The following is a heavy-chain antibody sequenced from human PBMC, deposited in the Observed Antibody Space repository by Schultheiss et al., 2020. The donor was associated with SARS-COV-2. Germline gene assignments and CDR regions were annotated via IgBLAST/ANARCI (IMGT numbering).Heavy chain of an antibody. J-gene: IGHJ4*02. CDR2: IWYDGSNT. Sequence: GGSLRLSCAASGFSVSTYWMHWVRQAPGKGLEWVAVIWYDGSNTYYADSVKGRFIISRDNSKNTLYLQMNSLRAEDTAVYYCAKSGGVGAIKYFDYWGQGTLVTVSS. CDR3: AKSGGVGAIKYFDY. D-gene: IGHD1-26*01. CDR1: GFSVSTYW. V-gene: IGHV3-33*06.